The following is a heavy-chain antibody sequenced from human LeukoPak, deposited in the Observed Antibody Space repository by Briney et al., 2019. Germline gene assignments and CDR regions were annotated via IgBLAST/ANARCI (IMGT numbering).Heavy chain of an antibody. V-gene: IGHV3-23*01. CDR3: AKDHGAVADYTDY. J-gene: IGHJ4*02. CDR2: ISGSGGST. Sequence: GGSLRLSCAASEFAFSSHAMTWVRQAPGKGLEWVSAISGSGGSTYYADSVKGRFTISRDNSKNTLYLQMNSPRAEDTAVYYCAKDHGAVADYTDYWGQGTLVTVSS. D-gene: IGHD6-19*01. CDR1: EFAFSSHA.